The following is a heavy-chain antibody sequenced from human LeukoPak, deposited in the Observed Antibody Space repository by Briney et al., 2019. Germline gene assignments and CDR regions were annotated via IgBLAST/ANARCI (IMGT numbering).Heavy chain of an antibody. Sequence: GGSLRLSCAASGFTFTSYAMSWVRQAPGKGLEWGSAISGSGGSTYYGDSVKGRFTISRDSSKNAMYLQMNSLRAEDTAVYYCAKGSGSGSYYKNYFDPWGQGTLVTVSS. CDR3: AKGSGSGSYYKNYFDP. V-gene: IGHV3-23*01. CDR1: GFTFTSYA. J-gene: IGHJ5*02. D-gene: IGHD3-10*01. CDR2: ISGSGGST.